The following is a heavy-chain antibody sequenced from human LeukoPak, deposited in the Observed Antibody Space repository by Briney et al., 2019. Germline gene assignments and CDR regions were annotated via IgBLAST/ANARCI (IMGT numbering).Heavy chain of an antibody. CDR1: GYAFTSYY. V-gene: IGHV1-2*02. CDR3: ARDGVGYYDSSGYYSFQH. J-gene: IGHJ1*01. Sequence: ASVKVSCKASGYAFTSYYIHWVRHAPGQGLEWMGWIIPNSGGTNYAQKFQGRVTMTRDTSISTAYMELSRLRSEDTAVYYCARDGVGYYDSSGYYSFQHWGQGTLVTVSS. D-gene: IGHD3-22*01. CDR2: IIPNSGGT.